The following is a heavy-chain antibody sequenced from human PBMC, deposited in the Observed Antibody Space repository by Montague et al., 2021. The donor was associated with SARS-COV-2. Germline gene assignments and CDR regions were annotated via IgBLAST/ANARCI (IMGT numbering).Heavy chain of an antibody. V-gene: IGHV4-34*01. CDR2: INHSGST. J-gene: IGHJ6*02. D-gene: IGHD1-20*01. CDR1: GGSLSGYY. CDR3: ARGRRRYNWRDETSYYYGMDV. Sequence: SETLSLTCAVYGGSLSGYYWSWIRQPPGKGLEWIGEINHSGSTNYNPSLKSRVTISLDTSKNQFSLKLSSVTAADTAMYYCARGRRRYNWRDETSYYYGMDVWGQGTTVTVS.